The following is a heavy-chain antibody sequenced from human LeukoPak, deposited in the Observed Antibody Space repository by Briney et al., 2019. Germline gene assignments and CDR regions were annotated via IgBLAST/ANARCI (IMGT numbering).Heavy chain of an antibody. CDR1: GGSFSGYY. V-gene: IGHV4-34*01. CDR3: AQSVGYCSSTSCREKNWFDP. J-gene: IGHJ5*02. Sequence: SETLSLTCAVYGGSFSGYYWSWIRQPPGKGLEWIGEINHSGSTNYNPSLKSRVTISVDTSKNQFSLKLSSVTAADTAVYYCAQSVGYCSSTSCREKNWFDPWGQGTLVTVSS. CDR2: INHSGST. D-gene: IGHD2-2*01.